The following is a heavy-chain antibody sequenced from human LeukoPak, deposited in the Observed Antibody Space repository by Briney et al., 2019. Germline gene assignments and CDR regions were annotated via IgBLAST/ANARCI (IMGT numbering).Heavy chain of an antibody. D-gene: IGHD3-10*01. Sequence: GGSLRLSGAVSGITLSNYGMSWVRQAPGKGLEWVAGISGSGGGTNYADSVKGRFTISRDNPKNTLFLQMNSLRVEDTAVYFCAKRGVVIRVFLVGFHKEAYYFDSWGQGALVTVSS. CDR2: ISGSGGGT. V-gene: IGHV3-23*01. J-gene: IGHJ4*02. CDR1: GITLSNYG. CDR3: AKRGVVIRVFLVGFHKEAYYFDS.